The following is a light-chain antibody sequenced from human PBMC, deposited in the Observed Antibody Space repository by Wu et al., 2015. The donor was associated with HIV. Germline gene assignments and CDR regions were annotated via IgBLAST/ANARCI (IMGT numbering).Light chain of an antibody. Sequence: DIQLTQSLSTLSASVGDRVIITCRASQSIGAWLAWYQQKPGKAPNLLIYEASTSENGVPSRFSGSGSGTEFTLTISSLQPADLATYYCQQYHSYPLTFGGGTKVEIK. CDR2: EAS. CDR3: QQYHSYPLT. V-gene: IGKV1-5*03. CDR1: QSIGAW. J-gene: IGKJ4*01.